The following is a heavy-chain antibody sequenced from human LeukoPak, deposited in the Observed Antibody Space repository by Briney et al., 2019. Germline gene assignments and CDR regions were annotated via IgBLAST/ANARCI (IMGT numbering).Heavy chain of an antibody. D-gene: IGHD2-15*01. J-gene: IGHJ4*02. CDR1: GFTFGSYA. Sequence: GGSLRLSCAASGFTFGSYAMHWVSQAPGKGLEWVAVISYDGSNKYYADSVKGRFTISRDNSKNTLYLQMNSLRAEDTAVYYCARGGWAPGPEKSECSDYWGQGTLVTVSS. CDR3: ARGGWAPGPEKSECSDY. CDR2: ISYDGSNK. V-gene: IGHV3-30*04.